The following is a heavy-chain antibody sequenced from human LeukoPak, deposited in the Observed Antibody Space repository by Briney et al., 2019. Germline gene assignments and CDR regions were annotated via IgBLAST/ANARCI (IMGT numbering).Heavy chain of an antibody. CDR2: ISWDGGST. Sequence: GGSLRLSCAASGFTFGDYTMDWVRQAPGKGLEWVSLISWDGGSTYYADSVKGRFTISRDNSKNSLYLQMNSLRTEDTALYYCAKDSSSSWYDYFDYWGQGTLVTVSS. CDR1: GFTFGDYT. J-gene: IGHJ4*02. D-gene: IGHD6-13*01. V-gene: IGHV3-43*01. CDR3: AKDSSSSWYDYFDY.